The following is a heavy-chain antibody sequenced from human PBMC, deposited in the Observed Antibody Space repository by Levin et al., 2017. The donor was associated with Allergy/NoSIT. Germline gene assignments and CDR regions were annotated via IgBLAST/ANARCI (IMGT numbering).Heavy chain of an antibody. J-gene: IGHJ4*02. CDR3: ARELRYCSGGTCPLRD. CDR2: ISSDSATI. Sequence: PGGSLRLSCAASGFSFSDYRMNWVRQAPGKGLEWISYISSDSATIHYADSVKGRFTISRDNAKNSLYLQMNSLRDEDTAVYYCARELRYCSGGTCPLRDWGQGTLVTVSS. D-gene: IGHD2-15*01. V-gene: IGHV3-48*02. CDR1: GFSFSDYR.